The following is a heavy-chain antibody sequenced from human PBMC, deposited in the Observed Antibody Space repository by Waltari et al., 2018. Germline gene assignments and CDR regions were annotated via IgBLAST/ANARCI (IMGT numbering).Heavy chain of an antibody. CDR1: GFTFSDYA. CDR2: LWYDGSNE. Sequence: QVQLVESGGGVVQPGGYLRLSCVASGFTFSDYAMHWVRQAPGKGLEWVAVLWYDGSNEKYGDSVRGRFTISRDNSKNTVYLQMSSLRADDTAIYYCARGAAPGYFDYWGQGTLVTVSS. D-gene: IGHD6-25*01. V-gene: IGHV3-33*01. J-gene: IGHJ4*02. CDR3: ARGAAPGYFDY.